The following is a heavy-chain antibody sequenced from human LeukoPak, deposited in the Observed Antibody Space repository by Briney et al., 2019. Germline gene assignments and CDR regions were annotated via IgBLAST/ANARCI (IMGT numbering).Heavy chain of an antibody. D-gene: IGHD6-13*01. CDR2: KNHSGST. J-gene: IGHJ6*03. Sequence: SEPLSPTCPAQGGSFIGCYWSGFRQPPGRGREWFGEKNHSGSTNNNPSLKSRVTISVDTSKIQFSPKLSSVNAADTAVYYCAREGVSSWYRIDYYYYMDVWGKGTTVTVSS. CDR3: AREGVSSWYRIDYYYYMDV. CDR1: GGSFIGCY. V-gene: IGHV4-34*01.